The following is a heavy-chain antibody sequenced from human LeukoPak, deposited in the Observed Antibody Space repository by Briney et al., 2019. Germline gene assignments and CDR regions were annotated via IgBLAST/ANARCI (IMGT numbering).Heavy chain of an antibody. Sequence: PSETLSLTCTVSGGSISTYWSWIRQPPGQGLEWIGHIYYSGSTNYSPSLKSRVTMSVDTSKNQFSLKVSSVTAADTAVYYCARVFDSGSQAYFYYMDVWGKGTTVTISS. CDR2: IYYSGST. CDR1: GGSISTY. CDR3: ARVFDSGSQAYFYYMDV. V-gene: IGHV4-59*01. J-gene: IGHJ6*03. D-gene: IGHD3-10*01.